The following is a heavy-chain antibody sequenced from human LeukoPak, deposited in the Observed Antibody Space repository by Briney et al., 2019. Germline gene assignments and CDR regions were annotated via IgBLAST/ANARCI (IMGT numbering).Heavy chain of an antibody. D-gene: IGHD3-22*01. CDR2: IYYSGST. CDR3: XRRPRTYYYDSSGYWXHAFXX. Sequence: PSETLSLTCTVSGGSISSSSYYWGWIRQPPGKGLEWIGSIYYSGSTYYNPSLKSRVTISVDTSKNQFSLKLSPVTAADTAVYYCXRRPRTYYYDSSGYWXHAFXXXGQGTMVT. J-gene: IGHJ3*01. V-gene: IGHV4-39*01. CDR1: GGSISSSSYY.